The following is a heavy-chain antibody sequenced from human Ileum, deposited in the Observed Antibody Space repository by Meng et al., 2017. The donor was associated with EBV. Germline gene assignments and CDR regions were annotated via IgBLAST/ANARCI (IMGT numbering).Heavy chain of an antibody. Sequence: QGQFQQCAAGLLKPPQTRSLTCAVAGGSFSGYYWSWIRQPPGKGLEWIGEINHSGNTNYNPSLKSRVNISLDTSKNQFSLKLSSVTAADTAVYYCARYRLQNDYGDQLCYFDYLGQGTLVTVSS. CDR3: ARYRLQNDYGDQLCYFDY. J-gene: IGHJ4*02. V-gene: IGHV4-34*01. D-gene: IGHD4-17*01. CDR2: INHSGNT. CDR1: GGSFSGYY.